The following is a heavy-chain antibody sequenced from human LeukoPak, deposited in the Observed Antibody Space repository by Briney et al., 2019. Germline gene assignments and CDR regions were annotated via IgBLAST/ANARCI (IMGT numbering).Heavy chain of an antibody. CDR2: IRSEAAGGTT. V-gene: IGHV3-49*04. Sequence: GGSLRLSCTASGFTFGDYAMSWVRQAPGKGLEWVSFIRSEAAGGTTEYAASVKGRFTISRDDSKSIAYLHMNALKIEDTAVSYCTRRRLSSWQDNYFDFWGQGTLVTVSS. CDR3: TRRRLSSWQDNYFDF. CDR1: GFTFGDYA. D-gene: IGHD6-13*01. J-gene: IGHJ4*02.